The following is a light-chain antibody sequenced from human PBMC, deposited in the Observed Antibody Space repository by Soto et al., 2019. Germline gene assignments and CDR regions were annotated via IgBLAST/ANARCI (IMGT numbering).Light chain of an antibody. V-gene: IGLV2-14*01. J-gene: IGLJ3*02. CDR3: SSYTSSSPWV. CDR2: EVS. Sequence: SVLTQPASVSGSPGQSITISCPGTRRDVGGYNYVSWYQQHPGNAPKLMIYEVSNRPSGVSNRFSGSKSGNTASLTISGLQAEDEADYYCSSYTSSSPWVFGGGTKLTVL. CDR1: RRDVGGYNY.